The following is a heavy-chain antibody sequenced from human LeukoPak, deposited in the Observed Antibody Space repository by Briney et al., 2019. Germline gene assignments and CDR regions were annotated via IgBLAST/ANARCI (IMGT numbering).Heavy chain of an antibody. Sequence: SETLSLTCTVSGGSISSYYWSWIRQPAGKGLEWIGRIYTSGSTNYNPSLKSRVTISVDTSKNQFSLKLSSVTAADTAVYYCARDPGGMIAPYAFDIWGQGTMVTVSS. CDR1: GGSISSYY. J-gene: IGHJ3*02. V-gene: IGHV4-4*07. CDR3: ARDPGGMIAPYAFDI. D-gene: IGHD3-22*01. CDR2: IYTSGST.